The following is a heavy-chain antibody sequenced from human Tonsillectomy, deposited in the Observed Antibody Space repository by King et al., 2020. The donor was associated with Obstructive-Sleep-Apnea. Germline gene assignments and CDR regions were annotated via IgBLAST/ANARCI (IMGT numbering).Heavy chain of an antibody. J-gene: IGHJ6*02. CDR3: TRFRYRVPATPNGTDV. Sequence: VQLVESGGGLVQPGGSLKLSCAASGFTFSGSAMHWVRQASGKGLEWVGRIRSKANSYATAYAASVKGRFTISRDDSKNTAYLQMNSLKTEDTAVYYCTRFRYRVPATPNGTDVWGQGTTVTVSS. CDR2: IRSKANSYAT. D-gene: IGHD2-2*01. CDR1: GFTFSGSA. V-gene: IGHV3-73*01.